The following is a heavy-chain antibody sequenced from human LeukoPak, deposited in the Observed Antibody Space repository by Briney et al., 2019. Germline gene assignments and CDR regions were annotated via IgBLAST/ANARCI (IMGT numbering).Heavy chain of an antibody. CDR1: GYTFTNYG. J-gene: IGHJ4*02. D-gene: IGHD3-22*01. V-gene: IGHV7-4-1*02. Sequence: ASVKVSCKASGYTFTNYGMNWVRQAPGQGLEWMGWINTNTGNPTYAQGFTGRFVFSLDTSVSTAYLQISSLKAEDTAVYYCAREVLYDSSGYSVIDYWGQGTLVTVSS. CDR2: INTNTGNP. CDR3: AREVLYDSSGYSVIDY.